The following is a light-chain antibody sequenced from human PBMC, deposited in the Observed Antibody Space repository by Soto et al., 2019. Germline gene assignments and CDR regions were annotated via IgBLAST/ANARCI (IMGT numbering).Light chain of an antibody. CDR2: EVN. CDR3: CSFAGSSTFWV. V-gene: IGLV2-23*02. CDR1: TSDVGGYDV. J-gene: IGLJ3*02. Sequence: QSALTQPASVSGSPGQSITISCSGTTSDVGGYDVVSWYQQHPGKAPKLMIFEVNQRPSGVSDRFSGSKSGNTASLTISGLQAGDEADYYCCSFAGSSTFWVFGGGTKL.